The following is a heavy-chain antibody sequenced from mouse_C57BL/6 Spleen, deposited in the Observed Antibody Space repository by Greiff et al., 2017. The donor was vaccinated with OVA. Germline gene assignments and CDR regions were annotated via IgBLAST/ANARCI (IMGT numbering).Heavy chain of an antibody. V-gene: IGHV1-82*01. CDR3: ARESYYAMYY. CDR2: IYPGDGDT. J-gene: IGHJ4*01. CDR1: GYAFSSSW. Sequence: QVQLQQSGPELVKPGASVKISCKASGYAFSSSWMNWVKQRPGKGLEWIGRIYPGDGDTNYNGKFKGKATLTADKSSSTAYMKLSSLTSDDSAVYFCARESYYAMYYWGQGTSVTVSS.